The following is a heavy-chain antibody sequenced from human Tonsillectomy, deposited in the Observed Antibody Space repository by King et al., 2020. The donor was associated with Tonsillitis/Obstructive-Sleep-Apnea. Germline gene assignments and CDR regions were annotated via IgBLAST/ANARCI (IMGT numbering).Heavy chain of an antibody. CDR1: GFTFSSYW. V-gene: IGHV3-7*01. Sequence: VQLVESGGGLVQPGGSLRLSCAASGFTFSSYWMSWVSQAPGKGLEWVANIKQDGSEKYYVDSVKGRFTISRDNAKNSLYLQMNSLRAEDTAVYYCARDLGYSSSWYAFDIWGQGTMVTVSS. CDR2: IKQDGSEK. CDR3: ARDLGYSSSWYAFDI. J-gene: IGHJ3*02. D-gene: IGHD6-13*01.